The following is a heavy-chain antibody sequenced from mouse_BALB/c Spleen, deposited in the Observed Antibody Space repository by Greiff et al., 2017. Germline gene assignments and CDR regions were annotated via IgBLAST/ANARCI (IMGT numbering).Heavy chain of an antibody. CDR3: TRLGWDPYFDY. Sequence: QVQLQQSGAELVKPGASVKLSCKASGYTFTRYYMYWVKQRPGQGLEWIGEINPSNGGTNFNEKFKSKATLTVDKSSSTAYMQLSSLTSEDSAVYYCTRLGWDPYFDYWGQGTTLTVSS. CDR1: GYTFTRYY. J-gene: IGHJ2*01. CDR2: INPSNGGT. V-gene: IGHV1S81*02. D-gene: IGHD4-1*01.